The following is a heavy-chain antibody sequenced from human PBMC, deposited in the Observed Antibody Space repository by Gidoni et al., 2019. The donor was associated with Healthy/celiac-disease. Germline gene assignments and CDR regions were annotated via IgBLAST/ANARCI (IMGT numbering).Heavy chain of an antibody. CDR1: GCSISSGGYY. CDR2: IYYSGST. J-gene: IGHJ3*02. V-gene: IGHV4-31*03. Sequence: QVQLQESGPGLVKPSQTLSLTCTVSGCSISSGGYYWSWIRQPPGKGLEWIGYIYYSGSTYYNPSLKSRVTISVDTSKNQFSLKLSSVTAADTAVYYCARVEYSYGYGGGDAFDIWGQGTMVTVSS. CDR3: ARVEYSYGYGGGDAFDI. D-gene: IGHD5-18*01.